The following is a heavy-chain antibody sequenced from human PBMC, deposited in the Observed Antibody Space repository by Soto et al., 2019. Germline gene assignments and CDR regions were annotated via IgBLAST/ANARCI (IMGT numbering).Heavy chain of an antibody. CDR3: ATVFEH. CDR1: GITFSGYW. Sequence: VPLVESGGGSVQPGGSLRLSCVASGITFSGYWMHWVRQVPGKGLVWVARVDSAGSGTSYADSVKGRFTISRDNAKNTLSLQMYSLRVEDTAVYYCATVFEHWGQGTPVTVSS. CDR2: VDSAGSGT. J-gene: IGHJ4*02. V-gene: IGHV3-74*01.